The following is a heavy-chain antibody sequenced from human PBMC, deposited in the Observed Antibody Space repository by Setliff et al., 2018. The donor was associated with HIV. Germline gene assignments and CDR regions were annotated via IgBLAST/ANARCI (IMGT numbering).Heavy chain of an antibody. CDR2: IYPGDAKY. V-gene: IGHV5-51*01. J-gene: IGHJ3*02. D-gene: IGHD2-21*01. CDR1: GYSFTNYW. Sequence: SLKISCKGSGYSFTNYWIGWVRQMPGKGLEWMGIIYPGDAKYRKSPSFQGQVTISADKSISTAYLQWSSLKASDTAMYYCARPLWSQSSDAFSIWGQGTMVTVSS. CDR3: ARPLWSQSSDAFSI.